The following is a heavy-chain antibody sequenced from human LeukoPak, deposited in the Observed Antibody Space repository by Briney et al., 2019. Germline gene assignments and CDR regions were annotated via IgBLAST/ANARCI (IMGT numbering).Heavy chain of an antibody. CDR2: IIPIFGTA. V-gene: IGHV1-69*05. D-gene: IGHD2-2*01. J-gene: IGHJ4*02. CDR3: ARDRYCSSTSCSRRVFDY. CDR1: GGTFSSYA. Sequence: GSSVKVSCKASGGTFSSYAISWVRQAPGQGLEWMGGIIPIFGTANYAQKFQGRVTITMDESTSTAYMELSSLRSEDTAVYYCARDRYCSSTSCSRRVFDYWGQGTLVTVSS.